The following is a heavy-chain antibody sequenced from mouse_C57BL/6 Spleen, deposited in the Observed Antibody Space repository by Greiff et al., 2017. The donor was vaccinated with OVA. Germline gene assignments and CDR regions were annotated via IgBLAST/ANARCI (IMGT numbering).Heavy chain of an antibody. D-gene: IGHD2-2*01. CDR2: INPNNGGT. Sequence: VQLQQSGPELVKPGASVKISCKASGYTFTDYYMNWVKQSHGKSLEWIGDINPNNGGTSYNQKFKGKATLTVDKSSSTAYMELRSLTSEDSAVYYGARRGLRRGTDFDYWGQGTTLTVSS. V-gene: IGHV1-26*01. CDR1: GYTFTDYY. J-gene: IGHJ2*01. CDR3: ARRGLRRGTDFDY.